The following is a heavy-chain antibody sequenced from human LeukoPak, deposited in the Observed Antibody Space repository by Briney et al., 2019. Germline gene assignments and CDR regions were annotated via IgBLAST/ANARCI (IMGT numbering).Heavy chain of an antibody. D-gene: IGHD6-19*01. V-gene: IGHV1-2*02. CDR1: GYTFTGYY. CDR2: INPNSGGT. CDR3: ARDWSSSGWYPGDY. J-gene: IGHJ4*02. Sequence: ASVKVSCKASGYTFTGYYMHRVRQAPGQGLEWMGWINPNSGGTNYAQKFQGRVTMTRDTSISTAYMELSRLRSDDTAVYYCARDWSSSGWYPGDYWGQGTLVTVSS.